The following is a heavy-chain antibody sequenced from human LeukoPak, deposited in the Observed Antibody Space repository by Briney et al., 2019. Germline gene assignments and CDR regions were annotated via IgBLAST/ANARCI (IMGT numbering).Heavy chain of an antibody. D-gene: IGHD3-10*02. CDR3: ARNVDNWNYVDY. CDR1: GFTVSSNE. Sequence: GGSLRLSCAASGFTVSSNEMSWVRQAPGKGLEWVAFIFAAGTNKYYADSVKGRFIISRDNSKNTLSLQMDSLRAEDTAVYYCARNVDNWNYVDYWGQGTLVTVSS. CDR2: IFAAGTNK. J-gene: IGHJ4*02. V-gene: IGHV3-33*08.